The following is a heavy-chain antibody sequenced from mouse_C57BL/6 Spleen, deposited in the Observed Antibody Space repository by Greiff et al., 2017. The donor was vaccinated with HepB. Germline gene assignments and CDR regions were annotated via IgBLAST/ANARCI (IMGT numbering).Heavy chain of an antibody. J-gene: IGHJ2*01. D-gene: IGHD1-1*01. V-gene: IGHV1-55*01. CDR3: AREWATVVGDY. Sequence: VQLQQSGAELVKPGASVKMSCKASGYTFTSYWITWVKQRPGQGLEWIGDIYPGSGSTNYNEKFKSKATLTVDTSSSTAYMQLSSLTSEDSAVYYCAREWATVVGDYWGQGTTLTVSS. CDR1: GYTFTSYW. CDR2: IYPGSGST.